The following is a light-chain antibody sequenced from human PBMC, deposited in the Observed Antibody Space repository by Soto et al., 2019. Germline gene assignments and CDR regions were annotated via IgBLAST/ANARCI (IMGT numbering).Light chain of an antibody. Sequence: QSALTQPASVSGSPGQSITISCTGTSSDIGAYNSVSWYQQHPGKAPELVIYEVTDRPSGVSNRFSASKSGNTASLTISGLQAEDEADYYCTSYTSGSTVLFGGGTKLTVL. J-gene: IGLJ3*02. CDR2: EVT. CDR1: SSDIGAYNS. CDR3: TSYTSGSTVL. V-gene: IGLV2-14*01.